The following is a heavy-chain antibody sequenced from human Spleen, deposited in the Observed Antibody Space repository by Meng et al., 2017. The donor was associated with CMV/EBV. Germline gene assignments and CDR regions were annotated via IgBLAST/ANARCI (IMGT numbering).Heavy chain of an antibody. CDR3: AKDTYYYGMDV. V-gene: IGHV3-30*04. J-gene: IGHJ6*02. CDR2: TSYDGSNK. CDR1: GFTFSSYA. Sequence: GESLKISCAASGFTFSSYAMHWVRQAPGKGLEWVAVTSYDGSNKYYADSVKGRFTISRDNSKNTLYLQMNSLRADDTAVYYCAKDTYYYGMDVWGQGTTVTVSS.